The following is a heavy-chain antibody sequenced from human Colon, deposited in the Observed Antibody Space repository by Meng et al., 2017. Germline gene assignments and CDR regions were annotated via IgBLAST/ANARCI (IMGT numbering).Heavy chain of an antibody. J-gene: IGHJ4*02. D-gene: IGHD3-10*01. CDR3: ARRRGGSGRDC. V-gene: IGHV4-39*02. Sequence: QLQLQESGPGLVKPSETLPLTCTVSGGSISSSNYYWDWIRQPPGKGLEWIGSIYHSGSTYYNPSLKSRVTISVGTSKNHFSLNLSSVTAADTALYYCARRRGGSGRDCWGQGALVTVSS. CDR2: IYHSGST. CDR1: GGSISSSNYY.